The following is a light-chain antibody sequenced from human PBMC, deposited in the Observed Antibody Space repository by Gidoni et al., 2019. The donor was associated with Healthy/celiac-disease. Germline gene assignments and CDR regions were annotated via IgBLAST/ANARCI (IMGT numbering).Light chain of an antibody. CDR3: QQSYSTPWT. V-gene: IGKV1-39*01. Sequence: DIQMTQSPSSLSASVGDRVTITCRASQSIRSYLNWYQQKPGKAPKLLIYGASGLQSGVPSRFSGSGSGTDFTLTISSLQPEDFATYYCQQSYSTPWTFXXXTKVEIK. CDR2: GAS. CDR1: QSIRSY. J-gene: IGKJ1*01.